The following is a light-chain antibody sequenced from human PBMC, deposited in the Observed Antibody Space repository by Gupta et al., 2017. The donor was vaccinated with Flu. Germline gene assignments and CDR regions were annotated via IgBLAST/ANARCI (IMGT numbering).Light chain of an antibody. CDR2: WAS. CDR1: QSVLTSSNNKNY. J-gene: IGKJ1*01. CDR3: HQYTTTPWT. V-gene: IGKV4-1*01. Sequence: SLSERATIHCKSSQSVLTSSNNKNYLAWYQHKSGQPPRLLIYWASTRESGVPDRFSGSGSGTDFTLTISSLQAEDVAVYYCHQYTTTPWTFGQGTKVEIK.